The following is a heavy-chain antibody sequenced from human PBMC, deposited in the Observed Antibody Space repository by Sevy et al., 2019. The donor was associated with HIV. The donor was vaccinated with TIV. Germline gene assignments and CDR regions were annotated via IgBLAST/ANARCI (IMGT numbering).Heavy chain of an antibody. CDR3: SRELPSGWWGGVDY. CDR1: GFTFSNYT. Sequence: GGSLRLSCAASGFTFSNYTIHWVRQAPGKGLEWVAVISYDGSNKYYADSVEGRFTVSRDNSKNTLYLQMNSLRAEDTAGDYCSRELPSGWWGGVDYWGQGTLVTVSS. J-gene: IGHJ4*02. CDR2: ISYDGSNK. D-gene: IGHD6-19*01. V-gene: IGHV3-30-3*01.